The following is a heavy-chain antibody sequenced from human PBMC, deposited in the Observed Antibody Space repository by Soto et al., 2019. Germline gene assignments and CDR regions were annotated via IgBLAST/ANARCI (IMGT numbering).Heavy chain of an antibody. Sequence: SLRLSCAASGFTFSSYGMHWVRQAPGKGLEWVAVISYDGSNKYYADSVKGRFTISRDNSKNTLYLQMNSLRAEDTAVYYCAKDYPFSNWVNFDYWGQGTLVTVSS. CDR2: ISYDGSNK. V-gene: IGHV3-30*18. D-gene: IGHD7-27*01. CDR3: AKDYPFSNWVNFDY. J-gene: IGHJ4*02. CDR1: GFTFSSYG.